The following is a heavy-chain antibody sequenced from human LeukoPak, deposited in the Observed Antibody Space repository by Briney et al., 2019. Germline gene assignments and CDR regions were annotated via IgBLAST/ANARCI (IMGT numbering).Heavy chain of an antibody. CDR1: GGSISTYY. D-gene: IGHD3-22*01. J-gene: IGHJ5*02. CDR3: ARGPSGYVNWFDP. V-gene: IGHV4-59*01. CDR2: IYYTGST. Sequence: PSETLSLTCTVSGGSISTYYWSWIRQPPGKGPEWIGYIYYTGSTSYNPSLKSRVTMSLDASKNQFSLELNSVTPADTAVYYCARGPSGYVNWFDPWGQGTLVTVSS.